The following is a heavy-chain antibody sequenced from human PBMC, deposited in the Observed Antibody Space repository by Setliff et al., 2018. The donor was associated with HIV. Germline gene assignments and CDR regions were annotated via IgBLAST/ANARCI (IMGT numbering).Heavy chain of an antibody. CDR2: VHHSGST. J-gene: IGHJ4*02. D-gene: IGHD3-10*01. Sequence: NPSETLSLTCAVYGASFSGYYWSWIRQPPGRGLEWIGEVHHSGSTNYNPSLKSRVTISVDKSKKQFSLKLSSVTAADTAVYYCARVDIGSGSYNFDYWGQGMLVTVSS. CDR3: ARVDIGSGSYNFDY. CDR1: GASFSGYY. V-gene: IGHV4-34*01.